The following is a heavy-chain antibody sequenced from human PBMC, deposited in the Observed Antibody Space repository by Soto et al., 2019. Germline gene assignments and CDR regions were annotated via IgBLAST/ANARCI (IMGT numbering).Heavy chain of an antibody. CDR3: ARLFQFWSGQSAYYYMDV. D-gene: IGHD3-3*01. V-gene: IGHV4-59*08. CDR2: IYYSGST. J-gene: IGHJ6*03. Sequence: PSETLSLTCTVSGGSISSYYWSWIRQPPGKGLEWIGYIYYSGSTNYNPSLKSRVTISVDTSKNQFSLKLSSVTAADTAVYYCARLFQFWSGQSAYYYMDVWGKGTTVTVSS. CDR1: GGSISSYY.